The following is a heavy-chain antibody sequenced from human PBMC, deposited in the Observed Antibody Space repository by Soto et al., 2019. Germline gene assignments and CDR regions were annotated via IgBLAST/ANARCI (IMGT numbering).Heavy chain of an antibody. CDR1: VYTFTSYA. V-gene: IGHV1-3*01. J-gene: IGHJ6*03. CDR3: ARWFLEWLLPRYYYYYMDV. Sequence: ASVKVSCKASVYTFTSYAMHWVRQAPGQRLEWMGWINAGNGNTKYSQKIQGRVTITRDTSASTAYMELISLSFEDTAVYYCARWFLEWLLPRYYYYYMDVWGKGTTVTVSS. D-gene: IGHD3-3*01. CDR2: INAGNGNT.